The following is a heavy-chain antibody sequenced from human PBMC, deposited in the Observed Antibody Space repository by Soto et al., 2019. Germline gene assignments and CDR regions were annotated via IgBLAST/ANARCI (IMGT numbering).Heavy chain of an antibody. CDR2: ISVSGGST. D-gene: IGHD6-19*01. Sequence: PGGSLRLSCAASGFTFSSYAMSWVRQAPGKGLEWVSAISVSGGSTYYADSVKGRFTISRDNSKNTLYLQMNSLRAEDTAVYYCAKDLSLGQWLSAFDIWGQGTMVTVSS. CDR1: GFTFSSYA. CDR3: AKDLSLGQWLSAFDI. V-gene: IGHV3-23*01. J-gene: IGHJ3*02.